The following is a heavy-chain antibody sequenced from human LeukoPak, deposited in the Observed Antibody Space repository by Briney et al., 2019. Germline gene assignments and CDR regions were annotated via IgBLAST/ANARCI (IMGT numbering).Heavy chain of an antibody. D-gene: IGHD3-16*01. J-gene: IGHJ4*02. CDR3: ARGDGVYDYVWGRSY. CDR2: ISSGGDTF. CDR1: GFMFSDYY. V-gene: IGHV3-11*01. Sequence: GGSLRLSCAASGFMFSDYYMVWIRQAPGKGLEWIAYISSGGDTFFYADSVKGRFTISRDNSGGSLHLQMNSLRAEDTAVYYCARGDGVYDYVWGRSYWGQGTLVTVSS.